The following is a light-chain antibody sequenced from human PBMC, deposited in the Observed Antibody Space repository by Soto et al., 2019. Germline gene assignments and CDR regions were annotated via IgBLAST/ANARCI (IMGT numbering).Light chain of an antibody. CDR3: QQYGSAPFT. CDR1: QTVTTSQ. J-gene: IGKJ4*01. V-gene: IGKV3-20*01. CDR2: AAS. Sequence: EVVLTQSPGTLSLSPGERATLSCRASQTVTTSQLTWFQQKPGQALRLLIYAASIRAAGIPDRFSGSGSGTDVTLTISRLEPEDFAVYYCQQYGSAPFTFGGGTKVEIK.